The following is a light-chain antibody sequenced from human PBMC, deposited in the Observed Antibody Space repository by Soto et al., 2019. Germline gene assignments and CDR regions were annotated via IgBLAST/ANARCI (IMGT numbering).Light chain of an antibody. CDR2: GAS. CDR1: QTVSSNY. J-gene: IGKJ5*01. Sequence: EIMLTQSPDTLSLSPGERATLSCRASQTVSSNYLAWCQQRPGQAPRLLIYGASTRAAGIPDRFSGSGSGTDFTLTITRLEPEDSAVYYCQQYGSSPITFGQGTRLEIK. CDR3: QQYGSSPIT. V-gene: IGKV3-20*01.